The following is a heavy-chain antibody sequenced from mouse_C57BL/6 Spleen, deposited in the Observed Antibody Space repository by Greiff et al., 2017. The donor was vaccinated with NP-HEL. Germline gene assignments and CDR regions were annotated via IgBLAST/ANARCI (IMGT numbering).Heavy chain of an antibody. CDR2: INPSSGYT. CDR3: ARSAEGY. V-gene: IGHV1-4*01. J-gene: IGHJ2*01. CDR1: GYTFTSYT. Sequence: VKLVESGAELARPGASVKMSCKASGYTFTSYTMHWVKQRPGQGLEWIGYINPSSGYTKYNQKFKDKATLTADKSSSTAYMQLSSLTSEDSAVYYCARSAEGYWGQGTTLTVSS.